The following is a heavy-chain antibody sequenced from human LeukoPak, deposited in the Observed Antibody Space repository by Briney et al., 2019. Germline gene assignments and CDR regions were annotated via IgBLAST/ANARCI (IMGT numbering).Heavy chain of an antibody. Sequence: GESLKISCKGSGYSFTSYWISWVRQMPGKGLEWMGRIDPSDSYTNYSPSFQGHVTIPADKSISTAYLQWSSLKASDTAMYYCARHQYYYGSGSYYNERGYYGMDVWGQGTTVTVSS. CDR1: GYSFTSYW. V-gene: IGHV5-10-1*01. J-gene: IGHJ6*02. CDR3: ARHQYYYGSGSYYNERGYYGMDV. D-gene: IGHD3-10*01. CDR2: IDPSDSYT.